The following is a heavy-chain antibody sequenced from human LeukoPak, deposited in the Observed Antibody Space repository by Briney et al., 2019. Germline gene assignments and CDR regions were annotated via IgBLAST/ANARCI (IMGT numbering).Heavy chain of an antibody. J-gene: IGHJ4*02. CDR2: IYHSGGT. CDR1: GGSISRRTNW. D-gene: IGHD5-24*01. CDR3: ARDRVEMATEDYFDY. V-gene: IGHV4-4*02. Sequence: PSETLSLTCAVSGGSISRRTNWWSWVRQPPGKGLEWIGEIYHSGGTNYNPSLKSRITISVDKSQNQFSLKLSSVTAADTAVYYCARDRVEMATEDYFDYWGQGTLVTVSS.